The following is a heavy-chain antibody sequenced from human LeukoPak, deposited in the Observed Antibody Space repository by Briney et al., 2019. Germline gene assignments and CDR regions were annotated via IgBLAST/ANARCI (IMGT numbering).Heavy chain of an antibody. CDR2: IYYSGST. V-gene: IGHV4-39*01. J-gene: IGHJ4*02. D-gene: IGHD3-16*02. CDR3: ARQAITFGGVIVNFDY. CDR1: GGSISSSSYY. Sequence: SETLSLTCTVSGGSISSSSYYWGWIRQPPGKGLEWIGSIYYSGSTYYNPSLKSRVTISGDTSKHQFSLKLTSVTAADTAVYYCARQAITFGGVIVNFDYWGQGTLVTVSS.